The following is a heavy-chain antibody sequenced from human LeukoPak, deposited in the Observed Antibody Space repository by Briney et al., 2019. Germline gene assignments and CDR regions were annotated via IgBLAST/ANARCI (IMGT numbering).Heavy chain of an antibody. CDR2: ISERGGST. CDR1: GFPFSSYA. D-gene: IGHD3-10*01. V-gene: IGHV3-23*01. Sequence: GGSLRLSCAASGFPFSSYAMTWVRQAPGKGLEWVSGISERGGSTNYADSVKGRFIISRDTSKNTVYLQMNSLRVEDTAVYFCAKRGIVIRAVIIIGFHKEAYYFDYWGQGILVTVSS. CDR3: AKRGIVIRAVIIIGFHKEAYYFDY. J-gene: IGHJ4*02.